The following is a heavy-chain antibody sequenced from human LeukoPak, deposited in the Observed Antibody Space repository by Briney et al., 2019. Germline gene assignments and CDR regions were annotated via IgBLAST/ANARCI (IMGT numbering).Heavy chain of an antibody. J-gene: IGHJ5*02. CDR2: ISAYNGNT. Sequence: GASVKVSCKASGYTFTSYGISWVRQAPGQGLEWMGWISAYNGNTNYAQKLQGRVTMTTDTSTSTAYMELRSLRSDDTAVYYCARAPQYSGSCNWFDPWGQGTLVTVSS. D-gene: IGHD1-26*01. V-gene: IGHV1-18*01. CDR3: ARAPQYSGSCNWFDP. CDR1: GYTFTSYG.